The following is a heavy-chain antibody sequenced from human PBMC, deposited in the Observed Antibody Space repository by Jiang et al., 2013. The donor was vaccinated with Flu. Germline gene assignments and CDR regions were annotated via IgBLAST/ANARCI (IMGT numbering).Heavy chain of an antibody. J-gene: IGHJ3*02. D-gene: IGHD6-19*01. CDR2: TYYRSKWYN. V-gene: IGHV6-1*01. Sequence: QTLSLTCAISGDSVSSNSAAWNWIRQSPSRGLEWLGRTYYRSKWYNDYAVSVKSRITINPDTSKNQFSLQLNSVTPEDTAVYYCARDPTYSSGWYGRAGAFDIWGQGTMVTVSS. CDR3: ARDPTYSSGWYGRAGAFDI. CDR1: GDSVSSNSAA.